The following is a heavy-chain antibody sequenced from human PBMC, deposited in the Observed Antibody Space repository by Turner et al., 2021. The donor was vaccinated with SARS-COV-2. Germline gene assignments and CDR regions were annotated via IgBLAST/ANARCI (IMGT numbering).Heavy chain of an antibody. Sequence: EVQLLESGGGLVQPGGSLRLPCTASGLTFNHFGMSWVRQAPGKGLEWVSTISGSGENTHYAESVKGRFTISRDNSKNTLYLQMNSLRAEDTAIYYCAKDAGVEESFFDYWGQGTLVTVSS. V-gene: IGHV3-23*01. CDR3: AKDAGVEESFFDY. D-gene: IGHD3-10*01. CDR1: GLTFNHFG. CDR2: ISGSGENT. J-gene: IGHJ4*02.